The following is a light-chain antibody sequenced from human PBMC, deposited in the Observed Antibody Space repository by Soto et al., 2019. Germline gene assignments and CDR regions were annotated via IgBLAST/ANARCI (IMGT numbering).Light chain of an antibody. V-gene: IGKV3-20*01. J-gene: IGKJ2*03. CDR2: GAN. CDR3: EQYGSSPYS. CDR1: QSVSNDY. Sequence: EILLTQSPGTLSLSPGERATLSCRASQSVSNDYLGWYQQKPGQAPRLLIYGANGRATGIPDRFSGSGSGTDFTLTISRLEPEDFAVYYCEQYGSSPYSFGQGTELEI.